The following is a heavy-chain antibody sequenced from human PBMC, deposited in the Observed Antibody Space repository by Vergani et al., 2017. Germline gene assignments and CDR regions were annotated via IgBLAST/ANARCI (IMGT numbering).Heavy chain of an antibody. CDR3: ASESGSYYPSSAFDI. D-gene: IGHD1-26*01. J-gene: IGHJ3*02. CDR2: IYYSGST. V-gene: IGHV4-39*07. CDR1: GGSISSSSYY. Sequence: QLQLQESGPGLVKPSETLSLTCTVSGGSISSSSYYWGWIRQPPGKGLEWIGSIYYSGSTYYNPSLKSRVTISVDTSKNQSSLKLSSVTAADTAVYYCASESGSYYPSSAFDIWGQGTMVTVSS.